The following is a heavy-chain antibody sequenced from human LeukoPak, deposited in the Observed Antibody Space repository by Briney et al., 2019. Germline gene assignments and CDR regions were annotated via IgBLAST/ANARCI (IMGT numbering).Heavy chain of an antibody. Sequence: GGSLRLSCAASGFTFSRYWMHWVRHAPGEGLVWVSRIKTDGTYTSNADSVKGRFTIPRDNAKSTLYLQMNSLKVEDTAVYYCVADLGDYADFWGQGTLVTVSS. V-gene: IGHV3-74*01. CDR1: GFTFSRYW. CDR3: VADLGDYADF. J-gene: IGHJ4*02. CDR2: IKTDGTYT.